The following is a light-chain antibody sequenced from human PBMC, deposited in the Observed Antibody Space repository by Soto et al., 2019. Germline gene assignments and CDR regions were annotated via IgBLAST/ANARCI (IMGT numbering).Light chain of an antibody. CDR1: SSDVGGYNY. J-gene: IGLJ1*01. CDR2: DVS. Sequence: QSALTQPASVSGSPGQSIAISCTGTSSDVGGYNYVSWYQQHPGKAPKLMIYDVSNRPSGVSDRFSGSKSGNTASLTISGLQAVDEAEYYCSSYSTSSTYVFGTGTKVNVL. CDR3: SSYSTSSTYV. V-gene: IGLV2-14*01.